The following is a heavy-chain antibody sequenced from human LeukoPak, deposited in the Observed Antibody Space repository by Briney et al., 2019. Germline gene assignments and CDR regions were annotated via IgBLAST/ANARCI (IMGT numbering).Heavy chain of an antibody. CDR3: AKDELARGIYVRLCDY. V-gene: IGHV3-30*02. CDR2: IRYDGSNK. J-gene: IGHJ4*02. Sequence: GGSLRLSCAASGFTFSSYGMHWVRQAPGKGLEWVAFIRYDGSNKYYADSVKGRFTISRDKSKNTLYLQMNSLRAEDTAVYYCAKDELARGIYVRLCDYWGQGTLVTVSS. CDR1: GFTFSSYG. D-gene: IGHD1-26*01.